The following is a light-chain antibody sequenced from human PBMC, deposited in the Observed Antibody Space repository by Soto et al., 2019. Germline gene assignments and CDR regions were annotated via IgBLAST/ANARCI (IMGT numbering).Light chain of an antibody. CDR3: QQSDSNPRT. CDR1: QSISSY. Sequence: DIQMTQTRSELCASVVDRRTLRSRASQSISSYLNWYQHKPGKAPNLLIYAATTLQSGVTSRVSGSGSGTDVTLAISRLQPEDVATYYCQQSDSNPRTGGEGTRLDIK. CDR2: AAT. J-gene: IGKJ1*01. V-gene: IGKV1-39*01.